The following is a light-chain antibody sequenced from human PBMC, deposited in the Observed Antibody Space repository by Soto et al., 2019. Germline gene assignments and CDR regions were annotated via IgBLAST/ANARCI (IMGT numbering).Light chain of an antibody. Sequence: DIQITHSPSSLSASVLYRVTSTFRPSQSISSYLNRYQQKPGKAPKLLIYAASSLQSGVPSRFSGSGSGTDFTLTISSLQPEDFATYYCQQSYSTPWTFGQGTKVDI. CDR3: QQSYSTPWT. CDR1: QSISSY. J-gene: IGKJ1*01. V-gene: IGKV1-39*01. CDR2: AAS.